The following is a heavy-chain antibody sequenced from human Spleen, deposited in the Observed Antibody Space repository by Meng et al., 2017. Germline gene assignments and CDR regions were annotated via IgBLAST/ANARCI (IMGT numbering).Heavy chain of an antibody. V-gene: IGHV4-39*01. CDR2: IYYNGQS. D-gene: IGHD3-22*01. CDR1: GGSIISGSYY. Sequence: QLQLQESGPGLVKPSETLSLTCTVSGGSIISGSYYWVWIRQPPGKGLEWIGQIYYNGQSYYNPSLKSRLAMSVDTSRSQFSLNLNTVTAADTAVYYCARASYNYDSWFDPWGQGTLVTVSS. J-gene: IGHJ5*02. CDR3: ARASYNYDSWFDP.